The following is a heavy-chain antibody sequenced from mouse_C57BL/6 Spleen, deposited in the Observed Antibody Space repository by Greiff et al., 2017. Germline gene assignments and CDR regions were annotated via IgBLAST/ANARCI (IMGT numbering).Heavy chain of an antibody. J-gene: IGHJ2*01. CDR3: ARERDY. Sequence: QVQLKQPGAELVMPGASVKLSCKASGYTFTSYWMHWVKQRPGQGLEWIGEIDPSDSYTNYNQKFKGKSTLTVDKSSSTAYMQLSSLPSEDSAVYYCARERDYWGQGTTLTVSS. CDR1: GYTFTSYW. V-gene: IGHV1-69*01. CDR2: IDPSDSYT.